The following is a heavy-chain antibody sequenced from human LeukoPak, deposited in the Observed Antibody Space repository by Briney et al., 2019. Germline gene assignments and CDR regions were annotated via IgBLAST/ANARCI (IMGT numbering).Heavy chain of an antibody. Sequence: PGGSLRLSCAASGFTVSSNYMSWVRQAPGRGLEWVSVIYSGGSTYYADSVKGRFTIFRDSSKNTLYLQMNSLRAEDTAVYYCARERRNTAMVTALDYWGQGTLVTVSS. D-gene: IGHD5-18*01. CDR2: IYSGGST. CDR3: ARERRNTAMVTALDY. V-gene: IGHV3-53*01. J-gene: IGHJ4*02. CDR1: GFTVSSNY.